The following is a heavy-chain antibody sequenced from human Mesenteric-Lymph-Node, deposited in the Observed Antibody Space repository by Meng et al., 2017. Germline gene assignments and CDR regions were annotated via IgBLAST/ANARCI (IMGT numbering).Heavy chain of an antibody. Sequence: GESLKISCAASGFTSSCYNLKWVRQTPGKGLVWVSRINSDGSTISYADSVKGRFTISRDNAKNTLYLQMNSLRVEDTAVYYCARDRSIAAAGIDHWGQGTLVTVSS. D-gene: IGHD6-13*01. J-gene: IGHJ4*02. CDR3: ARDRSIAAAGIDH. CDR2: INSDGSTI. CDR1: GFTSSCYN. V-gene: IGHV3-74*01.